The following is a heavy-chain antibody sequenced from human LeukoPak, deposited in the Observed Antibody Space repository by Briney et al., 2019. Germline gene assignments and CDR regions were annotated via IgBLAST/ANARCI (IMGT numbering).Heavy chain of an antibody. CDR1: GGSISSSSYY. D-gene: IGHD4-17*01. J-gene: IGHJ4*02. Sequence: PETLSLTCTVSGGSISSSSYYWGWIRQPPGKGLEWIGSIYYSGSTYYNPSLKSRVTISVDTSKNQFSLKLSSVTAADTAVYYCARLSLYGDYFDYWGQGTLVTVSS. V-gene: IGHV4-39*01. CDR3: ARLSLYGDYFDY. CDR2: IYYSGST.